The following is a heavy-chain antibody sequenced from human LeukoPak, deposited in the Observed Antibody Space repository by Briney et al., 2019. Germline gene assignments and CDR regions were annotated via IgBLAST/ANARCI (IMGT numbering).Heavy chain of an antibody. CDR1: GYTFTGYY. V-gene: IGHV1-2*02. CDR2: INPNSGGT. Sequence: ASVKVSCKASGYTFTGYYMHWVRQAPGQGLEWMGWINPNSGGTNYAQKFQGRVTMTRDTSISTAYMELSRLRSDDTAVYYCASGTSLWDNWNDGHYFDYWGQGTLVTVPS. D-gene: IGHD1-1*01. J-gene: IGHJ4*02. CDR3: ASGTSLWDNWNDGHYFDY.